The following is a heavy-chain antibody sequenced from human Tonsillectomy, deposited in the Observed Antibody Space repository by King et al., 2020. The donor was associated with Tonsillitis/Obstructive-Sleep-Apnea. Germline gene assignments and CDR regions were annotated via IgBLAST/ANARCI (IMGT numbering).Heavy chain of an antibody. CDR1: GGSISSSY. V-gene: IGHV4-59*08. CDR3: ARAYYDILTGYLDDAFDI. CDR2: IDYSGST. D-gene: IGHD3-9*01. J-gene: IGHJ3*02. Sequence: VQLQESGPGLVKPSETLSLTCTVSGGSISSSYWSWIRQPPGKGLEWIGYIDYSGSTNYNPSLKSRVTISVDKSKKQLSLKLTSVTAADTAVYYCARAYYDILTGYLDDAFDIWGQGTMVTVSS.